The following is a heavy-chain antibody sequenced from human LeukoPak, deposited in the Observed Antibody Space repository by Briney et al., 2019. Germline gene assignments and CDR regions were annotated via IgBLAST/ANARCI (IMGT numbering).Heavy chain of an antibody. D-gene: IGHD2-2*01. CDR2: IYTSGST. V-gene: IGHV4-4*07. CDR1: GGSISSYY. J-gene: IGHJ3*02. CDR3: ARDKRVVPAANDAFDI. Sequence: SETLSLTCTVSGGSISSYYWSWIRQPAGKGLEWIGRIYTSGSTNYNPSLKSRVTMSVDTSKNQFSLKLSSVTAADTAVYYCARDKRVVPAANDAFDIWGQGTMVTVSS.